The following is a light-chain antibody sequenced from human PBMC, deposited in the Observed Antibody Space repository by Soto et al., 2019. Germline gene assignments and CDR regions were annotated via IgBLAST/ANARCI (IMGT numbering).Light chain of an antibody. V-gene: IGLV2-23*02. Sequence: QSALTQPASVPGSPGQSITISCSGTTSDVGIVSWYQHHPGKAPKLMIHEVTKRPSGVSDRFSGSKSGNSASLTISGLQVQDEADYFCCSFGGSGYVFGTGTKVTV. CDR1: TSDVGI. CDR2: EVT. CDR3: CSFGGSGYV. J-gene: IGLJ1*01.